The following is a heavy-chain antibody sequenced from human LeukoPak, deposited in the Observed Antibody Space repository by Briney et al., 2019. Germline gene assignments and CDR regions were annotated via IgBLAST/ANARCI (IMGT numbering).Heavy chain of an antibody. V-gene: IGHV3-7*04. Sequence: GGTLRLSCVASGFPFSSYWMTWVRQAPGKGLEWVANIKQDGSKKSYVDSVKGRFTISRDNAKSSLYLQMNSLRAEDTAIYYCTRVGYIDEGIDYWGQGTLVTVSS. J-gene: IGHJ4*02. CDR2: IKQDGSKK. CDR1: GFPFSSYW. D-gene: IGHD5-24*01. CDR3: TRVGYIDEGIDY.